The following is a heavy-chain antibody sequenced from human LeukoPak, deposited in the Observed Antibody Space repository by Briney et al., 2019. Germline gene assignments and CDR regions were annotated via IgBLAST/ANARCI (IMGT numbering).Heavy chain of an antibody. CDR3: ARSTVTAAGALDY. CDR1: GFTFASCA. Sequence: GGSLRLSCTASGFTFASCAMSWVRQAPGKGLEWVSTIGGSGVNTYYADSVKGRFTISRDNSKNTLFLQVSSLRADDTAIYYCARSTVTAAGALDYWGQGILVTVSS. CDR2: IGGSGVNT. D-gene: IGHD6-25*01. V-gene: IGHV3-23*01. J-gene: IGHJ4*02.